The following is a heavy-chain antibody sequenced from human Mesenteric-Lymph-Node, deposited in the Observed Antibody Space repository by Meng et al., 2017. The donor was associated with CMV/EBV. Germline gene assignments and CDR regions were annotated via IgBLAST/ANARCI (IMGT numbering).Heavy chain of an antibody. CDR3: ARDTFTYSSGWYARDYYHYGLDV. Sequence: GVLKISCGACDFTVTKYEIKRVRQVPGKGLEWVANIKKDGSAKDYVDSVKGRFTISRDNAKTSLYLQMNSLRVEDTAVYYCARDTFTYSSGWYARDYYHYGLDVWGQGTTVTVSS. V-gene: IGHV3-7*01. CDR1: DFTVTKYE. J-gene: IGHJ6*02. CDR2: IKKDGSAK. D-gene: IGHD6-19*01.